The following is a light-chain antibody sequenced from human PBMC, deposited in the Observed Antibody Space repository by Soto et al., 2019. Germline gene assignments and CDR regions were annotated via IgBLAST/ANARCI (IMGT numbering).Light chain of an antibody. CDR1: QTVRTNY. J-gene: IGKJ4*01. CDR2: GAS. Sequence: EIVLTQSPGTLSLSPGERATLSCRASQTVRTNYLAGFQHKPGQAPRLLIYGASSRATGIPDRFSGSGSGTDFTLTNNRLEPGDFAVYFCQQYCDSPLTFGGRTKVEIK. CDR3: QQYCDSPLT. V-gene: IGKV3-20*01.